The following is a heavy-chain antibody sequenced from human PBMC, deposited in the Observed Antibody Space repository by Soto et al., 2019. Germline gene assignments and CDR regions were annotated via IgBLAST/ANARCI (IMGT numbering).Heavy chain of an antibody. D-gene: IGHD5-12*01. CDR2: IWYDGSNK. J-gene: IGHJ4*02. V-gene: IGHV3-33*01. CDR3: ARAGSGYDSLDY. CDR1: GFTFSSYG. Sequence: GGSLRPSCAASGFTFSSYGMHWVRQAPGKGLEWVAVIWYDGSNKYYADSVKGRFTISRDNSKNTLYLQMNSLRAEDTAVYYCARAGSGYDSLDYWGQGTLVTVSS.